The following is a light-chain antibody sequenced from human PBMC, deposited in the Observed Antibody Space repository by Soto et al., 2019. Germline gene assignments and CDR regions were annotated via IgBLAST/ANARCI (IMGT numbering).Light chain of an antibody. CDR1: SSDVGGYDY. Sequence: QSVLTQPASVSGSPGQSITISCTGTSSDVGGYDYVSWYQQHPGKAPKLLIYDVINRPSGVSFRFSGSKSGNTASLTISGLQAEDEAEYYCSSYTRSSISVFGTGTKLTVL. V-gene: IGLV2-14*01. CDR2: DVI. J-gene: IGLJ1*01. CDR3: SSYTRSSISV.